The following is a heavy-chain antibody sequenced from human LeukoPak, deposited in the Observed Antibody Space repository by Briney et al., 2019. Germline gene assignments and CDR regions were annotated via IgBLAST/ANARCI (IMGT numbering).Heavy chain of an antibody. V-gene: IGHV4-30-4*08. J-gene: IGHJ4*02. CDR2: ISYSGSP. CDR3: ASSGRRIY. D-gene: IGHD1-26*01. Sequence: SETLSLTCTVSGGSISGGDYYWSWIRQPPGRGVEWLGYISYSGSPYYNPSLQNRVTISVDTPKNQFPLKLSSVTAADTAVYYCASSGRRIYWGQGTLVTVSS. CDR1: GGSISGGDYY.